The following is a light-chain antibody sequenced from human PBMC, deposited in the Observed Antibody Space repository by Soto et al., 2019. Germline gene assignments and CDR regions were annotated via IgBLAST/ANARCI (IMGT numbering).Light chain of an antibody. CDR3: QQYGKLPIT. CDR1: QLFSSN. Sequence: EIVMMQSPATLSVSPGESVTLSCRASQLFSSNLAWYQHKPGQAPRLLIYGVSTRDTGVPDRFSGSGSGTDFTLTISSLEPEDFAVYYCQQYGKLPITFGQGTRLEI. V-gene: IGKV3D-15*02. J-gene: IGKJ5*01. CDR2: GVS.